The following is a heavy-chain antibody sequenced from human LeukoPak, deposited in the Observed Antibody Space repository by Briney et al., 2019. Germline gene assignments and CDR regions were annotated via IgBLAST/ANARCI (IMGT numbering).Heavy chain of an antibody. V-gene: IGHV3-48*01. CDR1: GFNFNTYS. CDR3: ARDDSGSMDV. D-gene: IGHD1-26*01. J-gene: IGHJ6*02. Sequence: GGSLRLSCAASGFNFNTYSMDWVRQAPGKGLEWVSYISSGSTTIYYADSVKGRFTISRDSAKNSLYLQMNSLRAEDTAVYYCARDDSGSMDVWGQGTTVTASS. CDR2: ISSGSTTI.